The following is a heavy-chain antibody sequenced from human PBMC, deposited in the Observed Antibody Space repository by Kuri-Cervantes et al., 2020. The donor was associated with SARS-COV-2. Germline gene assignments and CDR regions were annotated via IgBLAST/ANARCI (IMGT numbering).Heavy chain of an antibody. Sequence: ASVKVSCKASGYTFTGYYMHWVRQAPGQGLEWMGWINPNSGGTNYAQKFQGRVTMTRDTSISTAYMELSRLRSDDTAVYYCARVGFGDYEIDYWCQGTLVTVSS. D-gene: IGHD4-17*01. J-gene: IGHJ4*02. CDR3: ARVGFGDYEIDY. CDR1: GYTFTGYY. V-gene: IGHV1-2*02. CDR2: INPNSGGT.